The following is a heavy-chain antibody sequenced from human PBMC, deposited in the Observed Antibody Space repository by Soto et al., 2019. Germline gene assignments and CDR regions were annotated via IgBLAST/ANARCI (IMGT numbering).Heavy chain of an antibody. CDR1: GFTFARYA. J-gene: IGHJ4*02. D-gene: IGHD1-26*01. CDR2: ISINGRST. Sequence: LRLSCAASGFTFARYALNWVRQAPGKGLEWVSSISINGRSTYYADSVKGRFTISADNSKNTVYLQMNSLRAEDTAVYHCTKGGGATGGDYWGQGTLVTVSS. V-gene: IGHV3-23*01. CDR3: TKGGGATGGDY.